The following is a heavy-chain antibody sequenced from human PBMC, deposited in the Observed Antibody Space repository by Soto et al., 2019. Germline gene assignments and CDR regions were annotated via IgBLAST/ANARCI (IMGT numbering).Heavy chain of an antibody. V-gene: IGHV2-5*02. D-gene: IGHD3-10*01. Sequence: QITLKESGPTLVKPTQTLTLTCTFSGFSLSTNRVGVGWIRQPPGKALEWLAVIYWDDAKTYRPSLKSRLTITKDTAKNHVALTMTNMDPVDTATYYCAHAYGWRSLYWGQGTLVTVSS. CDR1: GFSLSTNRVG. CDR3: AHAYGWRSLY. CDR2: IYWDDAK. J-gene: IGHJ4*02.